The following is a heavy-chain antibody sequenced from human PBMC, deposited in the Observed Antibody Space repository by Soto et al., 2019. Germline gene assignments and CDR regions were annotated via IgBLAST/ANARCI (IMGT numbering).Heavy chain of an antibody. CDR2: INPNSGGT. CDR1: GYTFTGYY. CDR3: ARDLRGYSYGYSYYYYGMDV. V-gene: IGHV1-2*04. D-gene: IGHD5-18*01. Sequence: ASVKVSCKASGYTFTGYYMHWVRQAPGQGLEWMGWINPNSGGTNYAQKFQGWVPMTRDTSISTTYMELSRLRSDDTAVYYCARDLRGYSYGYSYYYYGMDVWGQGTTVIVSS. J-gene: IGHJ6*02.